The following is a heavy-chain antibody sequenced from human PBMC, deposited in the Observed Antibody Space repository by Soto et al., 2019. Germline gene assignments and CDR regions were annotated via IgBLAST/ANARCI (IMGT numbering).Heavy chain of an antibody. CDR1: GGSVSSGLSY. J-gene: IGHJ5*02. CDR2: IYYSGST. CDR3: ASDPPVRGVTSSSGP. D-gene: IGHD3-10*01. V-gene: IGHV4-61*01. Sequence: PSETLSLTCTVSGGSVSSGLSYWSWIRQSPGKGLAWIGYIYYSGSTNYDPSLKSRVTISIDTPKNQYALQLSSVTAADTAVYYCASDPPVRGVTSSSGPWGQGVLVTVSS.